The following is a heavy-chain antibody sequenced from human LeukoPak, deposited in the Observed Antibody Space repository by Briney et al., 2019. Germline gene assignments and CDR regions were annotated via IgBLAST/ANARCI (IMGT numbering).Heavy chain of an antibody. J-gene: IGHJ6*03. V-gene: IGHV3-23*01. CDR2: VSGSAGRT. CDR3: AKNRGHCVDGVCHNYYYMDV. CDR1: GFTFSSFA. Sequence: GGSLRLSCAASGFTFSSFAMTWVHQAPGKGLEWVSTVSGSAGRTDYADSVKGRFTISRDNLKNTLYLQMNGLRAEDTAVYYCAKNRGHCVDGVCHNYYYMDVWGRGTTVTVSS. D-gene: IGHD2-8*02.